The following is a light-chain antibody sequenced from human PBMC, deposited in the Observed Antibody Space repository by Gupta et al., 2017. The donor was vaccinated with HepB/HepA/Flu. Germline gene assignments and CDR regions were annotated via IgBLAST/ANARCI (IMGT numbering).Light chain of an antibody. CDR3: RENLQAPFT. J-gene: IGKJ3*01. CDR2: LGS. V-gene: IGKV2-28*01. CDR1: QSLLHSNGNNY. Sequence: DIVMTQSPLSLPVTPRESASISCRSSQSLLHSNGNNYLDWFVQKPGQSPQLLIYLGSNRASGVPDRFSGSGSGTDFTLKINRVEAEDVGVYYCRENLQAPFTFGPGTKVDVK.